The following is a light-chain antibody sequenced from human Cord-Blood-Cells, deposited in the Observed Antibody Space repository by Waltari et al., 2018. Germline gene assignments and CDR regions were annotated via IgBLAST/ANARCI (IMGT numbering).Light chain of an antibody. V-gene: IGLV2-14*01. CDR3: SSYTSSSVV. Sequence: QSALTQPASVSGSPGQSITISCTGTSSDVGGYNYVSWYQQHPGKAPQLMIYDVSKRPSGVSNRFSGSKSGNTASLTSSGLQAEDEADYYCSSYTSSSVVFGGGTKLTVL. J-gene: IGLJ2*01. CDR1: SSDVGGYNY. CDR2: DVS.